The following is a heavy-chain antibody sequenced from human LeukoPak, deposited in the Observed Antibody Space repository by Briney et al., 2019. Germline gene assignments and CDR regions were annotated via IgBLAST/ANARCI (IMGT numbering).Heavy chain of an antibody. CDR1: GGSISSGGSY. D-gene: IGHD6-13*01. J-gene: IGHJ4*02. V-gene: IGHV4-31*03. CDR2: ISYSGST. CDR3: ARVGSSWPHYYFDY. Sequence: TLSLTCTVSGGSISSGGSYWTWIRQHPGKGLEWIGYISYSGSTYYNPSLKSRLTISVDTSKNHFSLKLSSVTAADTAVYNCARVGSSWPHYYFDYWGQGTLVTVSS.